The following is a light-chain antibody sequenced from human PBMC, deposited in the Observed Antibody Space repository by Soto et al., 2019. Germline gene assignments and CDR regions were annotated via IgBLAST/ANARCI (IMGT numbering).Light chain of an antibody. CDR3: QQRYNWPPIT. J-gene: IGKJ5*01. CDR2: DAS. Sequence: EVVMTQSPATLSVSPVERATLSFMSSQSVTNHLAWYQQKPGQTPRLLIYDASNRAAGVPARFSGSGSGADFTLTISSLEPEDSAVYYCQQRYNWPPITFGQGTRLEIK. V-gene: IGKV3-11*01. CDR1: QSVTNH.